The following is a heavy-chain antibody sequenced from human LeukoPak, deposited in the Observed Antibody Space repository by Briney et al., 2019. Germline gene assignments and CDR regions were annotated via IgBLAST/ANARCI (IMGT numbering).Heavy chain of an antibody. Sequence: SETLSLTCAVYGGSFSGYYWSWIRQPPGKGLEWIGEINHSGSTNYNPSLKSRVTISVDTSKNQFSLKLSSVTAADTAVYYCARRRGYSYGPFDYWGQGTLVTVSS. V-gene: IGHV4-34*01. CDR1: GGSFSGYY. J-gene: IGHJ4*02. CDR2: INHSGST. D-gene: IGHD5-18*01. CDR3: ARRRGYSYGPFDY.